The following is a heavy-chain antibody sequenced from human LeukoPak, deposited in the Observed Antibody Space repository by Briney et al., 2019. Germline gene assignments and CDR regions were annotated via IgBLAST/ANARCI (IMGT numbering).Heavy chain of an antibody. D-gene: IGHD6-6*01. J-gene: IGHJ5*02. Sequence: PGGSLRLSCAASGFTFSNYWMIWVRQAQGKGLEWVADINEDASKKYYVDSVEGRFTISRDDAKNSLYLQMNSPRAEDTAMYYCATSTYSSSPSWGQGTLVTVSS. CDR1: GFTFSNYW. CDR2: INEDASKK. V-gene: IGHV3-7*01. CDR3: ATSTYSSSPS.